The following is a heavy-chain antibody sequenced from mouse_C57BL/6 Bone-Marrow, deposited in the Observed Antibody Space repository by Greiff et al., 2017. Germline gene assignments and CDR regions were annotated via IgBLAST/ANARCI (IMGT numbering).Heavy chain of an antibody. CDR2: IHPNSGST. Sequence: QVQLQQPGAELVKPGASVKLSCKASGYTFTSYWMHWVKQRPGQGLEWIGMIHPNSGSTNYNEKFKSKATLTVDKSSSTAYMQLSSLTSEDSEVYYWARLFTTVEARDYWGQGTTLTVSS. CDR1: GYTFTSYW. CDR3: ARLFTTVEARDY. D-gene: IGHD1-1*01. J-gene: IGHJ2*01. V-gene: IGHV1-64*01.